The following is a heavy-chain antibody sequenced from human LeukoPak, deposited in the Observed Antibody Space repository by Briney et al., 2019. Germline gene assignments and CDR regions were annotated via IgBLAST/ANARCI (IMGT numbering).Heavy chain of an antibody. CDR1: GFTFSDYY. Sequence: GGSLRLSCAASGFTFSDYYMSWIRPAPGKGLEWLSYISSSGSTIYYADSVKGRFTISRDNAKNSLYLQMNSLRAEDTAVYYCAREVEVAIAAAGPFDYWGQGTLVTVSS. V-gene: IGHV3-11*01. J-gene: IGHJ4*02. CDR2: ISSSGSTI. D-gene: IGHD6-13*01. CDR3: AREVEVAIAAAGPFDY.